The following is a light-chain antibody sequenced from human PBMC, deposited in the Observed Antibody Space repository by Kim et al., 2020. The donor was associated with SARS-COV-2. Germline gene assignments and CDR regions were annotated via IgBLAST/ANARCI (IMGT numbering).Light chain of an antibody. V-gene: IGLV2-14*03. J-gene: IGLJ3*02. Sequence: GKSIATSFTGTSRGFGAYDFVSWYQHHPGKAPKLMIYDVSKRPSGVSNRFSGSKSGNTASLTISGLQAEDEADYYCTSYTYSDTVVFGGGTQLTVL. CDR3: TSYTYSDTVV. CDR1: SRGFGAYDF. CDR2: DVS.